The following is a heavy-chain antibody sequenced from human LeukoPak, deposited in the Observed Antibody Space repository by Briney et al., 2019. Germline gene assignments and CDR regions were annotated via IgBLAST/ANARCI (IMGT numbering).Heavy chain of an antibody. CDR2: INPYSGDT. D-gene: IGHD6-13*01. V-gene: IGHV1-2*06. CDR3: ARDQGSLTRSWYTGY. CDR1: GYTFTGSH. J-gene: IGHJ4*02. Sequence: ASVKVSCKASGYTFTGSHIHWVRQAPGQGLEWMGRINPYSGDTNFAQKFQGRVTMTRDTSITTAYMDLSGLTPDDTAVYFCARDQGSLTRSWYTGYWGQGTQVTVSS.